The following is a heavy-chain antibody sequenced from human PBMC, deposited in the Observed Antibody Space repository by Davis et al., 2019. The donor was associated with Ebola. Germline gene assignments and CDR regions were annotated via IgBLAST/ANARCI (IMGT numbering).Heavy chain of an antibody. CDR2: TGVGSDRT. Sequence: PGGSLRLSCAASGFTFSNYAMSWVRQAPGKGLEWVSGTGVGSDRTGYADSVQGRFIISRDNSKSTLFLQMESLRAEDTAVYYCVRGCREGDYGFYGGDHWGQGILVTVSS. J-gene: IGHJ4*02. V-gene: IGHV3-23*01. CDR1: GFTFSNYA. CDR3: VRGCREGDYGFYGGDH. D-gene: IGHD4-17*01.